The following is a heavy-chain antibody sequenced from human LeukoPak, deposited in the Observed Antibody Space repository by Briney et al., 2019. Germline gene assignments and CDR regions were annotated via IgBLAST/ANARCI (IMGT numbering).Heavy chain of an antibody. CDR2: VYSDGST. J-gene: IGHJ6*02. CDR3: ARESLPARRSMDV. Sequence: GGYLRLSCAASGFSVSSNYMTWVRQAPGNGLEWVSVVYSDGSTYYADSVKGRFTISRHSSKTLMYLQMNSLKLEDTAVYYCARESLPARRSMDVWGQGSTVTVCS. D-gene: IGHD1-14*01. CDR1: GFSVSSNY. V-gene: IGHV3-53*04.